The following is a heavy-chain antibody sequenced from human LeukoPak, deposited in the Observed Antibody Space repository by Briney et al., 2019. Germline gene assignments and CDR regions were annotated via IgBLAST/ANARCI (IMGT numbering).Heavy chain of an antibody. CDR2: ISAYNGKT. CDR1: GYTFTSYG. Sequence: ASVKVSCKASGYTFTSYGISWVRQAPGQGLEWMGWISAYNGKTNYAQKLQGRVTMTTDTSTSTAYMELRSLRSDDTAVYYCARDGGPYYDSSGLSGYYYYGMDVWGQGTTVTVSS. V-gene: IGHV1-18*01. J-gene: IGHJ6*02. D-gene: IGHD3-22*01. CDR3: ARDGGPYYDSSGLSGYYYYGMDV.